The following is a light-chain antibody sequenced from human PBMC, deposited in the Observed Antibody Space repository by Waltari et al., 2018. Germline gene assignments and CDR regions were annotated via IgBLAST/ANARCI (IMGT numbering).Light chain of an antibody. J-gene: IGLJ3*02. CDR3: CSYTGTYTHRV. V-gene: IGLV2-11*01. CDR1: SNDVGAYNY. CDR2: DVS. Sequence: QSALTQPRSVSGSPGQSVTISCTGTSNDVGAYNYVSWHQQHPGKAPKLMIYDVSKRPLGVPARFSASKSGNSASLTISGLQAEDEADYYCCSYTGTYTHRVFGGGTKLTVL.